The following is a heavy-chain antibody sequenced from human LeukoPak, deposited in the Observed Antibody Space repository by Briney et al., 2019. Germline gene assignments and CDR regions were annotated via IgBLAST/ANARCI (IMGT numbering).Heavy chain of an antibody. CDR1: GGSISSYY. CDR2: IYYSGST. J-gene: IGHJ3*02. Sequence: KPSETLSLTCTVSGGSISSYYWSWIRQPPGKGLEWVGYIYYSGSTNYNPSLKSRVTISVDTSKNQFPLKLSSVTAADTAVYYCARDAPYYYDSSGSRAFDIWGQGTMVTVSS. V-gene: IGHV4-59*01. CDR3: ARDAPYYYDSSGSRAFDI. D-gene: IGHD3-22*01.